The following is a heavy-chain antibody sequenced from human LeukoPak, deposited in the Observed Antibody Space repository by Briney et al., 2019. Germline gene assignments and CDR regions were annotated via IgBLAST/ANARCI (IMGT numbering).Heavy chain of an antibody. Sequence: PSETLSLTCAVYGGSFSGYYWSWIRQPPGKGLEWIGEINHSGSTNYNPSLKSRVTISVDTSKNQFSLKLSSATAADTAVYYCARRNDSSGYYPKTKYYFDYWGQGTLVTVSS. CDR1: GGSFSGYY. J-gene: IGHJ4*02. V-gene: IGHV4-34*01. CDR3: ARRNDSSGYYPKTKYYFDY. D-gene: IGHD3-22*01. CDR2: INHSGST.